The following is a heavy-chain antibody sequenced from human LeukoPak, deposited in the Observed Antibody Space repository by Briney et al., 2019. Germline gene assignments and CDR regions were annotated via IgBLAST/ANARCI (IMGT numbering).Heavy chain of an antibody. V-gene: IGHV4-4*07. CDR2: IYTSGST. CDR3: ARDRSSGWILYGMDV. J-gene: IGHJ6*02. Sequence: SETLSLTCTVSGGSISSYYWSWIRQPAGKGLEWIGRIYTSGSTNYNPSLKSRVTMSVDTSKNQFSLKLSSVTAADTAVYYCARDRSSGWILYGMDVWGQGTTVTVSS. CDR1: GGSISSYY. D-gene: IGHD6-19*01.